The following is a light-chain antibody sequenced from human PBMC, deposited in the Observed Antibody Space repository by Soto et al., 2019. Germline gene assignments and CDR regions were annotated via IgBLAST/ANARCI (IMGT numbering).Light chain of an antibody. CDR2: EVN. V-gene: IGLV2-8*01. CDR3: SSFAGSNRVV. Sequence: QSALTQTPSASGSPGQSVTISCTGTSSDVGGYNYVSWYQQHPGKAPKLIIYEVNERPSGVPDRFSGSKSGNMASLTVSGLQTEDEADYYCSSFAGSNRVVFGGGTKLTVL. J-gene: IGLJ2*01. CDR1: SSDVGGYNY.